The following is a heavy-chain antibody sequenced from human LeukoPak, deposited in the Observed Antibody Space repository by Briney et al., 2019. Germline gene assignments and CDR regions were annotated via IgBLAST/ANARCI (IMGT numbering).Heavy chain of an antibody. V-gene: IGHV1-46*01. J-gene: IGHJ4*02. D-gene: IGHD2-15*01. CDR2: INPSGGST. CDR1: GYTLTELS. Sequence: ASVKVSCKVSGYTLTELSMHWVRQAPGQGLEWMGIINPSGGSTSYAQKFQGRVTMTRDTSTSTVYMELSSLRSEDTAVYYCARWGVVVVAATQGLDYWGQGTLVTVSS. CDR3: ARWGVVVVAATQGLDY.